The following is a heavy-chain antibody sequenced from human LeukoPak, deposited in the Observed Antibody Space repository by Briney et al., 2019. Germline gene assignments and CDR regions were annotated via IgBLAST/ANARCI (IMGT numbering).Heavy chain of an antibody. CDR3: ARPYYYDSSGYYY. CDR1: GYAFTSYN. CDR2: MNPNSGNT. Sequence: ASVKVSCKASGYAFTSYNINWVRQATGQGLEWMGWMNPNSGNTGYAQKFQGRVTITRDTSASTAYMELSSLRSEDTAVYYCARPYYYDSSGYYYWGQGTLVTVSS. V-gene: IGHV1-8*03. J-gene: IGHJ4*02. D-gene: IGHD3-22*01.